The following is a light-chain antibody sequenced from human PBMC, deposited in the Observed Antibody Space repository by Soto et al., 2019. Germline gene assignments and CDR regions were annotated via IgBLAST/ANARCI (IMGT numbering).Light chain of an antibody. CDR2: SNS. V-gene: IGLV1-47*01. CDR3: AAWDDSLSGVV. Sequence: QSVLTQPPSASGTPGQRVTISCSGSSSNIGSNSVHWYRQLPGTAPKLLIYSNSQRPSGVPERISGSKSGTSASLAISGLRSEDEADYYCAAWDDSLSGVVFGGGTKLTVL. CDR1: SSNIGSNS. J-gene: IGLJ2*01.